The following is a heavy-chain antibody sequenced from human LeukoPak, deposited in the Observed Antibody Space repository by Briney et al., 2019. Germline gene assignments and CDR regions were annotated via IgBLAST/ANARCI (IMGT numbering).Heavy chain of an antibody. CDR1: GFTFDDYA. J-gene: IGHJ5*02. CDR3: AKALSPSVAGPDNWFDP. CDR2: ISWNSGSI. D-gene: IGHD6-19*01. V-gene: IGHV3-9*01. Sequence: GGSLRLSCAASGFTFDDYAMHWVRQAPGKGLEGVSGISWNSGSIGYADSVKGRFTISRDNAKNSLYLQMNSLRAEDTALYYCAKALSPSVAGPDNWFDPWGQGTLVTVSS.